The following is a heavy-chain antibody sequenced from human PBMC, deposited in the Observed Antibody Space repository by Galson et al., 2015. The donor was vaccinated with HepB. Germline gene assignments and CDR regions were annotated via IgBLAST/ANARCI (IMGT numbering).Heavy chain of an antibody. CDR2: IYSGGST. Sequence: SLRLSCAASGFTVSSNYISWVRQAPGKGLEWVSVIYSGGSTYYADSVKGRFTIFRDNSKNTLYLQMNSLRAEDTAVYYFARFYSSEGAFDIWGQGTMVTVSS. J-gene: IGHJ3*02. CDR1: GFTVSSNY. V-gene: IGHV3-66*01. CDR3: ARFYSSEGAFDI. D-gene: IGHD6-19*01.